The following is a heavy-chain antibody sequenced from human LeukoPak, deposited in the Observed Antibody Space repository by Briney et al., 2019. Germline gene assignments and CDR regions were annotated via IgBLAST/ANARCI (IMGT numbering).Heavy chain of an antibody. CDR3: ARAEYCGGDCHPARLVDY. CDR2: ISYDGSNK. V-gene: IGHV3-30-3*01. J-gene: IGHJ4*02. Sequence: GGSLRLSCATSGFTFSSYAMHWVRQAPGKGLEWVAVISYDGSNKYYADSVKGRFTISRDNSKNTLYLQMNSLRAEDTAVYYCARAEYCGGDCHPARLVDYWGQGTLVTVSS. CDR1: GFTFSSYA. D-gene: IGHD2-21*02.